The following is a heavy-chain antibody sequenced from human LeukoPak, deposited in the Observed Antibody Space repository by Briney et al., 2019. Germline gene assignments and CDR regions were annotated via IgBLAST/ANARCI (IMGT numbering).Heavy chain of an antibody. Sequence: SETLSLTCAVYGGSFSGYYWSWIRQPPGKGLEWIGYIYYSGSTNYNPSLKSRVTVSVDTSKNQFSLKLSSVTAADTAVYYCARGKVGAYYDYWGQGTLVTVSS. CDR2: IYYSGST. D-gene: IGHD1-26*01. V-gene: IGHV4-59*01. J-gene: IGHJ4*02. CDR3: ARGKVGAYYDY. CDR1: GGSFSGYY.